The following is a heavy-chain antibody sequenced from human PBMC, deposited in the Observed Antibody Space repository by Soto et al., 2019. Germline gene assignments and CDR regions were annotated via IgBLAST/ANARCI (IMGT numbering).Heavy chain of an antibody. V-gene: IGHV3-30-3*01. CDR1: GFTFSSYA. D-gene: IGHD6-13*01. CDR2: ISYDGSNK. J-gene: IGHJ4*02. Sequence: QVQLVESGGGVVQPGRSLRLSCAASGFTFSSYAMHWVRQAPGKGLEWVAVISYDGSNKYYADSVKGRFTISRDNSKNTLYLQMNSLRAEDTAVYYCASETIRPIAAAGTRFDYWGQGTLVTVSS. CDR3: ASETIRPIAAAGTRFDY.